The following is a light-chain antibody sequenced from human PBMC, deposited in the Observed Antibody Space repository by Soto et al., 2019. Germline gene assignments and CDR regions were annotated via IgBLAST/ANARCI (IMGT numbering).Light chain of an antibody. CDR1: NSNFGAGFA. CDR2: ENN. CDR3: QSYDRSLTGPA. J-gene: IGLJ2*01. V-gene: IGLV1-40*01. Sequence: QSVLTQPPSVSGAPGQRVTISCTGRNSNFGAGFAAQWYQQLPGTAPKVLIYENNKRPSGVPGRFSGSKSDTSASLAISGLQAEDEGYYYCQSYDRSLTGPAFGGGTKLT.